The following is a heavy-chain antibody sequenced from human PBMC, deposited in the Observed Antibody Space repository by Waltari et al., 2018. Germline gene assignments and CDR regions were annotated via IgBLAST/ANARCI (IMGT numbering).Heavy chain of an antibody. CDR2: IRCNGGRT. Sequence: EAQLVESGGGLVQPGGSLRLSCAASGFTFSNYDMHWVRQAPGKGLEYVSAIRCNGGRTYYADSVKGRFTISRDNSKNTLYLQMGSLRAEDMAVYYCATSRGFREFANYWGQGTLVTVSS. CDR1: GFTFSNYD. CDR3: ATSRGFREFANY. J-gene: IGHJ4*02. V-gene: IGHV3-64*07. D-gene: IGHD3-10*01.